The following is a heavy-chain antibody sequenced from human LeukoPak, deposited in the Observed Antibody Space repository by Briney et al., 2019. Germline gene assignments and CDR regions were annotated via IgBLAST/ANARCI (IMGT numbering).Heavy chain of an antibody. CDR2: INPNSGGT. CDR1: GYTFTGYH. V-gene: IGHV1-2*02. D-gene: IGHD6-19*01. Sequence: ASVKVSCKASGYTFTGYHMHWVRQAPGQGLEWMGWINPNSGGTNYAQKFQGRVTMTRDTSISTAYMELSRLRSDDTAVYYCARADSGWSYYFDYWGQGTLVTVSS. J-gene: IGHJ4*02. CDR3: ARADSGWSYYFDY.